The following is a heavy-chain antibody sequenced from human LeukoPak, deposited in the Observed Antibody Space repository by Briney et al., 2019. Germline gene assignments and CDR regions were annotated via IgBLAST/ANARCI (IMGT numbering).Heavy chain of an antibody. CDR3: AGQKNGWIDY. CDR2: TYYRSKWYN. Sequence: SQTLSLTPAISGDRVFSYNPASSWTRQSPSRDLEWLGRTYYRSKWYNDYAVSMRGRIIINPDTSKNHFFLQLNSVTPEDTGIYYCAGQKNGWIDYWGQGTPVTVSS. V-gene: IGHV6-1*01. J-gene: IGHJ4*02. CDR1: GDRVFSYNPA. D-gene: IGHD6-19*01.